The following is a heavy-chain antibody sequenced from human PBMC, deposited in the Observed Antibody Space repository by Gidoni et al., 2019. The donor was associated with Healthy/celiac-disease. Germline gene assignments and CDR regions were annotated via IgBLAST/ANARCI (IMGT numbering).Heavy chain of an antibody. V-gene: IGHV3-21*01. CDR3: ARDIGNRGYDILTGGNDY. D-gene: IGHD3-9*01. Sequence: EVQLVESGGGLVKPGGSLRLSCAASGFTFSSYSMNWVRQAPGKGLEWVSSISSSSSYIYYADSVKGRFTISRDNAKNSLYLQMNSLRAEDTAVYYCARDIGNRGYDILTGGNDYWGQGTLVTVSS. CDR1: GFTFSSYS. J-gene: IGHJ4*02. CDR2: ISSSSSYI.